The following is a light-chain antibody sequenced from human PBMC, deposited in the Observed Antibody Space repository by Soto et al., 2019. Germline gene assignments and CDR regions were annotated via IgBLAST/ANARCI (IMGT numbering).Light chain of an antibody. Sequence: DIQMTQSPSSLSASVGDRVTITCQASQDISNYLNWYQQKPGKAPKLLIYDASNVETGVPSRFSGSGSGTDFTCTISSLQPEDIATYYCQQYDNLPSFGQGTRLEIK. CDR2: DAS. J-gene: IGKJ5*01. V-gene: IGKV1-33*01. CDR3: QQYDNLPS. CDR1: QDISNY.